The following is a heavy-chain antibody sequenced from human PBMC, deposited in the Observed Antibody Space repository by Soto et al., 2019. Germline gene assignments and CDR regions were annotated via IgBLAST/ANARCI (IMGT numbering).Heavy chain of an antibody. CDR1: GFTFSSYG. CDR2: IWNDGSNK. D-gene: IGHD3-3*01. Sequence: GGSLRLSCAASGFTFSSYGMYWVRQAPGKGLEWVALIWNDGSNKYYADSVKGRFTISRDQSKNTLDLQMNSLRAEDTAVYYCARDTYDSLNYWGQGALVTVSS. J-gene: IGHJ4*02. CDR3: ARDTYDSLNY. V-gene: IGHV3-33*07.